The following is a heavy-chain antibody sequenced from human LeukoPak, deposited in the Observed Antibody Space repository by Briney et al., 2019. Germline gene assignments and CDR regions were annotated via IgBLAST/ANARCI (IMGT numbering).Heavy chain of an antibody. J-gene: IGHJ4*02. D-gene: IGHD5-18*01. CDR1: GFTFSSYG. CDR3: AKKVDSYDTGFDY. V-gene: IGHV3-23*01. Sequence: GGSLRLSCAASGFTFSSYGMHWVRQAPGKGLEWVSAISGSGGSTYYADSVKGRFTISRDNSKNTLYLQMNSLRAEDTAVYYCAKKVDSYDTGFDYWGQGTLVTVSS. CDR2: ISGSGGST.